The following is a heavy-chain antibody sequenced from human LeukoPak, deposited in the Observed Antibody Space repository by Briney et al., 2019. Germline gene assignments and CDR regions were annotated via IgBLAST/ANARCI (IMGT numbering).Heavy chain of an antibody. CDR3: ARDHYDHYGDYVFDY. V-gene: IGHV4-4*07. Sequence: SETLSLTCTVSGGSISSYYWSWIRQPAGKGLEWIGRIYTTGSTNYNPSLKSRVTLSVDTSKNQSSLKLSSVTAADTAVYFCARDHYDHYGDYVFDYWGQGTLVTVSS. CDR2: IYTTGST. J-gene: IGHJ4*02. D-gene: IGHD4-17*01. CDR1: GGSISSYY.